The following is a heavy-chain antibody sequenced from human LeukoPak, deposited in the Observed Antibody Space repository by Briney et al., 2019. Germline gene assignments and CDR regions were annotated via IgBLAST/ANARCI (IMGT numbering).Heavy chain of an antibody. CDR2: IYYSGST. Sequence: PSETLSLTCTVSGGSFSSGSYYWSWIRQPPGKGLEWTGYIYYSGSTNYNPSLKSRVTISVDTSKNQFSLKLSSVTAADTAVYYCARDSVPHYDFWSGYPNYGMDVWGQGTTVTVSS. CDR3: ARDSVPHYDFWSGYPNYGMDV. V-gene: IGHV4-61*01. D-gene: IGHD3-3*01. J-gene: IGHJ6*02. CDR1: GGSFSSGSYY.